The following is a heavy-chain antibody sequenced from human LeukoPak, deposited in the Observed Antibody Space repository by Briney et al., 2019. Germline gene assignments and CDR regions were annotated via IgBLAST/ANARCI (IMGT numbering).Heavy chain of an antibody. CDR3: ATSFWGHYVWGSYDRYYFDY. CDR2: ISSSSSTI. Sequence: PGGSLRLSCAASGFTFSSYSMNWVRQAPGKGLEWVSYISSSSSTIYYADSVKGRFTISRDNAKNSLYLQMNSLRAEDTAVYYCATSFWGHYVWGSYDRYYFDYWGQGTLVTVSS. D-gene: IGHD3-16*01. J-gene: IGHJ4*02. CDR1: GFTFSSYS. V-gene: IGHV3-48*04.